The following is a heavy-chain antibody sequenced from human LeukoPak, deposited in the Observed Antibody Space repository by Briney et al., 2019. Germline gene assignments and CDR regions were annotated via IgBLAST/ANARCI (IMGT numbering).Heavy chain of an antibody. CDR2: ISGSGGST. V-gene: IGHV3-23*01. CDR3: AKGSNINFDY. CDR1: RLTFTTSA. J-gene: IGHJ4*02. D-gene: IGHD4/OR15-4a*01. Sequence: GGSLRLSCAASRLTFTTSAMSWVRQAPGKGLEWVSAISGSGGSTYYADSVKGRFTISRDNSKKTLCLQMNSLRAEDTAVYYCAKGSNINFDYWGQGTLVTVSS.